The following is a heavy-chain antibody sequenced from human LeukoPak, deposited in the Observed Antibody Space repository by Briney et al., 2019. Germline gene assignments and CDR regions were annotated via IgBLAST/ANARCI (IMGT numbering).Heavy chain of an antibody. CDR1: GYSISSGYY. V-gene: IGHV4-38-2*02. CDR3: ARDTKN. D-gene: IGHD1-1*01. J-gene: IGHJ4*02. CDR2: IYYSGST. Sequence: PSETLSLTCTVSGYSISSGYYWGWIRQPPGKGLEWIGSIYYSGSTHYNPSLKSRVTISVDTSKNQFSLKLSSVTAADTAVYYCARDTKNWGQGTLVTVSS.